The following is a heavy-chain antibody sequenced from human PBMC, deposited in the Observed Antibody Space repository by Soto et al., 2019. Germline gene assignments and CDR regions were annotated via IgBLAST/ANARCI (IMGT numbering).Heavy chain of an antibody. Sequence: GASVKVSCKASGYTFTSYGISWVRHAPGQGLEWMGWISAYNGNTNYAQKLQGRVTMTTDTSTSTAYMELRSLRSDDTAVYYCARDRYLPDTAMAFDYWGQGTLVTVSS. J-gene: IGHJ4*02. CDR2: ISAYNGNT. V-gene: IGHV1-18*01. CDR3: ARDRYLPDTAMAFDY. CDR1: GYTFTSYG. D-gene: IGHD5-18*01.